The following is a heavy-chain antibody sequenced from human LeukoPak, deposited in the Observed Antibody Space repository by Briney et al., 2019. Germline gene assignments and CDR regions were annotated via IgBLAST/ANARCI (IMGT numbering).Heavy chain of an antibody. CDR2: ISAYNGNT. D-gene: IGHD2-15*01. J-gene: IGHJ5*02. V-gene: IGHV1-18*01. Sequence: ASVKVSCKASGYTFTSYGISWVRQAPGQGLEWMGWISAYNGNTNYAQKLQGRVTMTTDTSTSTAYMELRSLRSDDTAVYYCARVAPTDIVVVVAAAPIWFDPWGQGTLVTVSS. CDR1: GYTFTSYG. CDR3: ARVAPTDIVVVVAAAPIWFDP.